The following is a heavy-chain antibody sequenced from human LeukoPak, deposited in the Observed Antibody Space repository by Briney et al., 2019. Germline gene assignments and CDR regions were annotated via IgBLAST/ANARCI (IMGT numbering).Heavy chain of an antibody. CDR1: GFSLNTGGVG. CDR2: IYWDDDK. Sequence: SGPTLVKPTQTLTLTCTFSGFSLNTGGVGVGWVRQPPGRALECLALIYWDDDKRYNPSLKNRLTITKDTSKNQVVLTMTNMDPVDTATYFCAHRLGTSDSTWDEGIFDYWSQGTLVTVSS. V-gene: IGHV2-5*02. J-gene: IGHJ4*02. D-gene: IGHD6-13*01. CDR3: AHRLGTSDSTWDEGIFDY.